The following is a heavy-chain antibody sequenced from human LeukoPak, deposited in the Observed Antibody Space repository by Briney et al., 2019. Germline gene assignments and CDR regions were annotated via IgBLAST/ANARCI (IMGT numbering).Heavy chain of an antibody. CDR1: GFTFSSYA. CDR2: IRGSGGST. CDR3: AKSLYFVILQYYFDY. Sequence: GGSLRLLCAASGFTFSSYAMSWVRQAPGRGLEWVSAIRGSGGSTYYAVSVKGRFTISRDNSNNTLYLQMNSLRAEDTAVYYCAKSLYFVILQYYFDYWGQGTLVTVSS. J-gene: IGHJ4*02. D-gene: IGHD3-9*01. V-gene: IGHV3-23*01.